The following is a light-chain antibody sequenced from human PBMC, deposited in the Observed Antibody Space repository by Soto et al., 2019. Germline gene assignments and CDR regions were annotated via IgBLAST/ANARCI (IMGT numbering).Light chain of an antibody. CDR1: QSVSTW. J-gene: IGKJ4*02. V-gene: IGKV1-5*03. Sequence: ASALSVSIGGRVTINCRASQSVSTWLAWYQQKPGKAPKLLIYKASSLESGVSSRFSGSGSVTEYTLTISSLQPEDFASYYCQQYNSSTFGEGTKVDIK. CDR3: QQYNSST. CDR2: KAS.